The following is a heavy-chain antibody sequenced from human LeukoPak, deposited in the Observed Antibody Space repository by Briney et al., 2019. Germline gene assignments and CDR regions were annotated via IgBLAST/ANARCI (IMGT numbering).Heavy chain of an antibody. D-gene: IGHD5-18*01. Sequence: GASVKVSCKASGYTFTSYDINWVRQATGQGLEWMGWMNPNSGNTGYAQNFQGRVTMTRDTSTSTVYMELSSLRSEDTAVYYCAREIGPRQLHLWGSAFDYWGQGTLVTVSS. J-gene: IGHJ4*02. V-gene: IGHV1-8*01. CDR3: AREIGPRQLHLWGSAFDY. CDR2: MNPNSGNT. CDR1: GYTFTSYD.